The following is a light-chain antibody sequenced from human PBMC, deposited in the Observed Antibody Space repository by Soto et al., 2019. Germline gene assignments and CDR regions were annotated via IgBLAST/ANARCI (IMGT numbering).Light chain of an antibody. CDR1: SSDVGGYNS. V-gene: IGLV2-8*01. J-gene: IGLJ2*01. CDR2: GVS. CDR3: SSYAGRKNAVV. Sequence: QSALTQPPSASGSPGQSVTISCTGTSSDVGGYNSVSWYQQHPGKAPKLMIYGVSTRPSGVPDRFSGSKSGNTASLTVSGLQAEDEDEYYCSSYAGRKNAVVFGGGTKLTV.